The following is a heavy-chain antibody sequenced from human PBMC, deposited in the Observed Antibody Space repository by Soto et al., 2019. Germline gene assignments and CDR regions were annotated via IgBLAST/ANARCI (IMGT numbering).Heavy chain of an antibody. D-gene: IGHD6-13*01. Sequence: GASVKVSCKASGYTFTSHAMHWVRQAPGQRLEWMGWINAGNGNTKYSQKFQGRVTITTDTSASIAYMELSSLRSEDTAVYYCARDGIAAAGTSWFDPWGQGTLVTVSS. J-gene: IGHJ5*02. CDR1: GYTFTSHA. V-gene: IGHV1-3*01. CDR2: INAGNGNT. CDR3: ARDGIAAAGTSWFDP.